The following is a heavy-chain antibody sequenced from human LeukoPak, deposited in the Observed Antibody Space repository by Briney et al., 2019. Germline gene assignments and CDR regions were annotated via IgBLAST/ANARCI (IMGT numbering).Heavy chain of an antibody. V-gene: IGHV1-69*13. CDR1: GYTFTSYG. J-gene: IGHJ6*03. CDR3: AVRAVAVYYDILTGYYVAQERGYYMDV. Sequence: ASVKVSCKASGYTFTSYGISWVRQAPGQGLEWMGGIIPIFGTANHAQKFQGRVTITADESTSTAYMELSSLRSEDTAVYDCAVRAVAVYYDILTGYYVAQERGYYMDVWGKGTTVTISS. D-gene: IGHD3-9*01. CDR2: IIPIFGTA.